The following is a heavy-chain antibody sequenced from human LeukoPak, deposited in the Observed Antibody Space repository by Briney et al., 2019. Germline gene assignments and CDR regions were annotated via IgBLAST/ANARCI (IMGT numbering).Heavy chain of an antibody. J-gene: IGHJ6*03. CDR2: INPNSGDT. Sequence: GASVKVSCKASGYTLTGYYMNWVRQAPGQGLEWMGWINPNSGDTNYAQKFQGRVTMTRDKSISTAYMELSSLRSDDTAVYYCARGWVSISGYMDVWGKGTTVTVSS. V-gene: IGHV1-2*02. D-gene: IGHD3-16*01. CDR3: ARGWVSISGYMDV. CDR1: GYTLTGYY.